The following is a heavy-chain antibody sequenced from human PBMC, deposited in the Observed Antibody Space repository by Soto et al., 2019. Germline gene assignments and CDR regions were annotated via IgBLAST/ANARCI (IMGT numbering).Heavy chain of an antibody. V-gene: IGHV3-53*01. Sequence: GGSLRLSCAASGFTVSSNYLSWVRQAPGTGLEWVSVIYSGGSTYYADSVKGRFTISRDNSKNTLYLQMNSLRAEDTAVYYCARSTYCSSTSCYTDYYYGMDVWGQGTTVTV. CDR3: ARSTYCSSTSCYTDYYYGMDV. D-gene: IGHD2-2*02. CDR2: IYSGGST. J-gene: IGHJ6*02. CDR1: GFTVSSNY.